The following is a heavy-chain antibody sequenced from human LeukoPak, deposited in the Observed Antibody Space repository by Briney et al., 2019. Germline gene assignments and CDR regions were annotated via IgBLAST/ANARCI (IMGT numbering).Heavy chain of an antibody. CDR2: ISGSGGST. D-gene: IGHD4-17*01. Sequence: GGSLRLSCAASGFTFSSYAMSWVRQAPGKGLEWVSAISGSGGSTYYADSVKGRFTISRDNPKNTLYLQMNSLRAEDTAVYYCAKEGVDDYGDSAGAFDIWGQGTMVTVSS. CDR1: GFTFSSYA. J-gene: IGHJ3*02. V-gene: IGHV3-23*01. CDR3: AKEGVDDYGDSAGAFDI.